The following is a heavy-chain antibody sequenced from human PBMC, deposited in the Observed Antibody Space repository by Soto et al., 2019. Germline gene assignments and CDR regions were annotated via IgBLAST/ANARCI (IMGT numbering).Heavy chain of an antibody. CDR2: IFSNDEE. CDR1: GFSLSNAKMG. Sequence: QVTLKESGPVLVKPTETLTLTCAVSGFSLSNAKMGVSWIRQPPGKALEWLAHIFSNDEESYSTSLKSRLTISKDTSKSQVVLTMTDMDPVDTATYYCARKGDTYYYAMDVWGHGITVTVSS. CDR3: ARKGDTYYYAMDV. D-gene: IGHD1-26*01. V-gene: IGHV2-26*01. J-gene: IGHJ6*02.